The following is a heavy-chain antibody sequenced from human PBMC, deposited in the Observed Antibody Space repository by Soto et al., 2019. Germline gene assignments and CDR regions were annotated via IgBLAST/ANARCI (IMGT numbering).Heavy chain of an antibody. V-gene: IGHV4-59*01. CDR3: AIDPGSGSYYGWFDS. CDR1: GGSISRYY. J-gene: IGHJ5*01. D-gene: IGHD3-10*01. CDR2: IYYSGST. Sequence: SETLSLTCTVSGGSISRYYWNWIRQPPGKGLEWIGYIYYSGSTNYNPSLKSRVTISVDTSKNQFSLKLSSVTAADTAVYYCAIDPGSGSYYGWFDSWGPGTLVTVSS.